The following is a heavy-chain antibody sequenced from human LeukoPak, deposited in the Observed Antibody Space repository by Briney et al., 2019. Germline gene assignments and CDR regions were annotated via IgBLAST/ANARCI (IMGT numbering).Heavy chain of an antibody. CDR2: MYYSGRT. D-gene: IGHD3-10*01. Sequence: SETLSLTCTVSGGSISSNSYYWGWIRQPPGKGLEWIGSMYYSGRTYYNPSLKSRVTISIDTSKNQLSLKLSSVTAADTAVYYCARAGGFTMVRGAVNNWFDPWGQGTLVTISS. CDR3: ARAGGFTMVRGAVNNWFDP. J-gene: IGHJ5*02. V-gene: IGHV4-39*07. CDR1: GGSISSNSYY.